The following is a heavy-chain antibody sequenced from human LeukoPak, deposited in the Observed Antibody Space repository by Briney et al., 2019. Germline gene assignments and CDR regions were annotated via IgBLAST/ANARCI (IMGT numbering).Heavy chain of an antibody. CDR1: GFTFSRLA. J-gene: IGHJ4*02. CDR2: ISASGP. D-gene: IGHD6-19*01. V-gene: IGHV3-23*01. Sequence: PGGSLRLSCAASGFTFSRLAMTWVRQAPGKGLEWVSTISASGPYYADAVRGRFTISRDNSRNTLSLQMDSLRAEDTAVYYCAKEQMMYSSSPFDYWGQGTLVTVSA. CDR3: AKEQMMYSSSPFDY.